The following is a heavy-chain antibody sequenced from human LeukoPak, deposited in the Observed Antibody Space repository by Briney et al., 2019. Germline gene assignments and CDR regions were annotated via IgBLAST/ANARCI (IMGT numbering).Heavy chain of an antibody. J-gene: IGHJ2*01. V-gene: IGHV3-66*01. CDR1: GFTDSSNY. Sequence: PGGSLTLSLVASGFTDSSNYMGWVRQAPWKGVEGVSVLYSGGSTYYADSVKGRFTTSRDNSKNTLYLQMNSLRDEDTAVYYCATSPATGNIYFDLWGRGTLVTVSS. CDR2: LYSGGST. D-gene: IGHD6-13*01. CDR3: ATSPATGNIYFDL.